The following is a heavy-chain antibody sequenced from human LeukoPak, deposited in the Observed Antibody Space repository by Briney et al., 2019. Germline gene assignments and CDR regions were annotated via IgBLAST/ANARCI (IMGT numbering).Heavy chain of an antibody. J-gene: IGHJ4*02. CDR1: GFTFSSYA. Sequence: GGSLRLSCSASGFTFSSYAMHWVRQAPGKGLEYVSAISSNGGSTYYADSVKGRFTISRDNSKNTLYLQMSSLRAEDTAVYYCVKESEVTMVRGVPYFDYWGQGTLVTASS. V-gene: IGHV3-64D*06. CDR2: ISSNGGST. D-gene: IGHD3-10*01. CDR3: VKESEVTMVRGVPYFDY.